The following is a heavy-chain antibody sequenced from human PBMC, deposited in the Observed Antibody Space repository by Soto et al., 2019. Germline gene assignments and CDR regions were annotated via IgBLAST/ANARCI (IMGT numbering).Heavy chain of an antibody. V-gene: IGHV4-34*01. CDR3: ARITMVRGVVYYYYYGMDV. CDR2: INHSGST. J-gene: IGHJ6*02. Sequence: SETLSLTCAVYGGSFSCYYWIWIRQPPGKGLEWIGEINHSGSTNYNPSLKSRVTISVDTSKNQFSLKLSSVTAADTAVYYCARITMVRGVVYYYYYGMDVWGQGTTVTVSS. D-gene: IGHD3-10*01. CDR1: GGSFSCYY.